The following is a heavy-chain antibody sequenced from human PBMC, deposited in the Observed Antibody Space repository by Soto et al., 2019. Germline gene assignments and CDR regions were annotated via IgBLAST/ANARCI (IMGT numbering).Heavy chain of an antibody. V-gene: IGHV1-69*02. J-gene: IGHJ5*02. CDR1: GYTFFSYS. Sequence: SVKVSCKASGYTFFSYSFSWVRQAPGQGLEWMGRIIPILGIANYAQKFQGRVTITADKSTSTAYMELSGLRSEDTAVYYCARGPFYGSGSLYVPWGQGTLVTVSS. CDR2: IIPILGIA. CDR3: ARGPFYGSGSLYVP. D-gene: IGHD3-10*01.